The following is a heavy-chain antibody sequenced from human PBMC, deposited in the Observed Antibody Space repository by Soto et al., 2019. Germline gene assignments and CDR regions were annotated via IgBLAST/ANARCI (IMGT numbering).Heavy chain of an antibody. CDR2: IGGDGVNE. J-gene: IGHJ3*01. Sequence: EVQLLESGGGLVQSGGSLRLSCVASRFTFSDYAMSWFRQAPGKGLEWVSAIGGDGVNEHYTDSVKGRFTISRANSKNTLYIQMSSVRAEDTAMYYCAKDQFKANGQFDAFDVWGQGTVVTVSS. CDR3: AKDQFKANGQFDAFDV. D-gene: IGHD2-8*01. V-gene: IGHV3-23*01. CDR1: RFTFSDYA.